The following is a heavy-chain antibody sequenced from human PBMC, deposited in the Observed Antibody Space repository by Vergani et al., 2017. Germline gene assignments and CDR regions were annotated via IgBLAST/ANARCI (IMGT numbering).Heavy chain of an antibody. CDR1: GGSFSGSY. Sequence: QVQLQQWGAGLLKPSETLSLTCAVYGGSFSGSYWSWIRQPPGKGLEWIGEINHSGCTNYSPSHKSRVTISVDTSKNQFSQKLSYVATADTAGYYCAGGTGYSYGYGIDYWGQGTLVTVSS. J-gene: IGHJ4*02. D-gene: IGHD5-18*01. V-gene: IGHV4-34*01. CDR3: AGGTGYSYGYGIDY. CDR2: INHSGCT.